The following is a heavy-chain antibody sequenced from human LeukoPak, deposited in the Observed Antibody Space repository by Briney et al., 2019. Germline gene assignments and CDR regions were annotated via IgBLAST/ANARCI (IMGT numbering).Heavy chain of an antibody. V-gene: IGHV3-21*01. CDR2: ITSSNNYI. CDR1: GFTFSSYS. CDR3: ARVLEAASFDY. D-gene: IGHD6-13*01. Sequence: GGSLRLSCAASGFTFSSYSMNWVRQAPGKGLEWVSSITSSNNYIYYADSVKGRFTMSRDNAKNSLYLQMNSLRADDTAVYYCARVLEAASFDYWGQGSPVTVSS. J-gene: IGHJ4*02.